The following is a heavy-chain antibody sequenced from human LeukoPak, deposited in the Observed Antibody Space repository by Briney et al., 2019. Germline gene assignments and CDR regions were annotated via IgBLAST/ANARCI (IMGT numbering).Heavy chain of an antibody. Sequence: PGGSLRLSCAASGFTVSSNYMSWVRQAPGKGLEWVSVIYSGGSTYYADSVKGRFTISRDNAKNSLYLQMNSLRAEDTAVYYCASSPLDSSSWYSYGMDVWGQGTTVTVSS. CDR3: ASSPLDSSSWYSYGMDV. V-gene: IGHV3-66*01. J-gene: IGHJ6*02. CDR2: IYSGGST. D-gene: IGHD6-13*01. CDR1: GFTVSSNY.